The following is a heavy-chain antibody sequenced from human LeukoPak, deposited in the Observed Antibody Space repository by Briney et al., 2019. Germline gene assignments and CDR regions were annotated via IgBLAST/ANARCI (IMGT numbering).Heavy chain of an antibody. CDR2: IYYSGST. V-gene: IGHV4-39*01. D-gene: IGHD3-16*02. Sequence: SETLSLTCTVSGGSISSSSYYWGWIRQPPGKGLEWIGSIYYSGSTYYNPSLKSRVTISVDTSKNQFSLKLSSVTAAGTAVYYCARLPHMITFGGVIAYFDYWGQGTLVTVSS. CDR3: ARLPHMITFGGVIAYFDY. CDR1: GGSISSSSYY. J-gene: IGHJ4*02.